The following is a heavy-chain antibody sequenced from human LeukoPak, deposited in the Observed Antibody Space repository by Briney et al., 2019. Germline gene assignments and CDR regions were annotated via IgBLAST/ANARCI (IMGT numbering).Heavy chain of an antibody. Sequence: PSETLCLTCAASGVSINTCCYYWTWLGQRPGKGLEWTGYKYYSGSTNYNPALKSRVTISVDTSKNQSSLKLSAVTAANTAMYYSARWLDLLNTGGKGPLVTVSP. V-gene: IGHV4-61*01. CDR2: KYYSGST. D-gene: IGHD3/OR15-3a*01. J-gene: IGHJ4*02. CDR3: ARWLDLLNT. CDR1: GVSINTCCYY.